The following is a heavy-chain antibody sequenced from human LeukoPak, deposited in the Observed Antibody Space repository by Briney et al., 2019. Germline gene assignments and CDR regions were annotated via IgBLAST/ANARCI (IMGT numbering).Heavy chain of an antibody. CDR1: GFIFSTYA. CDR2: ISGSGGST. D-gene: IGHD6-13*01. J-gene: IGHJ4*02. Sequence: GGSLRLFCATSGFIFSTYALSWVRQAPGKGLEWASSISGSGGSTYRADSVKGRFTISRDSSKNTLYLQMNSLRAEDTAIYYCARVIRAAPGRGYFDYWGQGTLVTVSS. V-gene: IGHV3-23*01. CDR3: ARVIRAAPGRGYFDY.